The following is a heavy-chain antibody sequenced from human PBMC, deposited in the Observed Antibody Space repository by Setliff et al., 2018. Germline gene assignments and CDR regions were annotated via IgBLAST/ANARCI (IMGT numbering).Heavy chain of an antibody. D-gene: IGHD3-10*01. CDR2: IRYDGSNK. CDR1: GFTFSSYG. J-gene: IGHJ3*02. Sequence: GGSLRLSCAASGFTFSSYGMHWVRQAPGKGLEWVAFIRYDGSNKYYADAVKGRFTISRDNSKNTLYLQMTSMRAEATAVYYCAKDAKLLWFGEFHLINKRCAFDIWGQGTMVTVSS. CDR3: AKDAKLLWFGEFHLINKRCAFDI. V-gene: IGHV3-30*02.